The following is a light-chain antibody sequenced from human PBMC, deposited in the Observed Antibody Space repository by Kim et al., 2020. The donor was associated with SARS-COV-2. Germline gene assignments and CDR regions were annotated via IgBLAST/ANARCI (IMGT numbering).Light chain of an antibody. Sequence: SVSPGQTARITCSGDKLGDKYACWYQQKPGQSPVVVIYQDTKRPSGIPERFSGSNSGNTATLTISGTQAMDEADYYCQAWDSSTAVFGGGTQLTVL. J-gene: IGLJ2*01. CDR1: KLGDKY. CDR2: QDT. CDR3: QAWDSSTAV. V-gene: IGLV3-1*01.